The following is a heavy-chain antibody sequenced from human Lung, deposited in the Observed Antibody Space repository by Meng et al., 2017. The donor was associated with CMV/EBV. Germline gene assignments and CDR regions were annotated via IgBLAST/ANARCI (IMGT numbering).Heavy chain of an antibody. J-gene: IGHJ1*01. CDR3: LRRSGGSV. CDR1: GDSITNRNW. CDR2: IPHRGSS. V-gene: IGHV4-4*02. D-gene: IGHD3-10*01. Sequence: QVQLRDSGQALGMPSETRSLTCAVPGDSITNRNWWAWVRQPPGKGLEWIGEIPHRGSSAYNPSLKSRVSMSIDKSKNQFSLKLTSVTAADTAVYHCLRRSGGSVWGQGTLVTVSS.